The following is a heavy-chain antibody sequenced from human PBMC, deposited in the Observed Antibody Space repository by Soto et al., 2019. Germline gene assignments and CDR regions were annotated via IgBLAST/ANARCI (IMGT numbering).Heavy chain of an antibody. V-gene: IGHV4-30-2*01. D-gene: IGHD4-17*01. CDR3: ARAHYGDFGYGMDV. CDR1: GCSISSGGYS. Sequence: PSETLSLTCAVSGCSISSGGYSWSWIRQPPGKGLEWIGYIYDSGFTYYNPSLKSRVTISVDRSKNQFSLKLSSVTAADTAVYYCARAHYGDFGYGMDVWGQGTTVTVSS. CDR2: IYDSGFT. J-gene: IGHJ6*02.